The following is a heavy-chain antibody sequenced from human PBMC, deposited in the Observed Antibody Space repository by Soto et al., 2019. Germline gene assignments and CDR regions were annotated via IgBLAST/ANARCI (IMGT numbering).Heavy chain of an antibody. D-gene: IGHD3-22*01. CDR2: IIPIFGTA. V-gene: IGHV1-69*06. Sequence: QVQLVQSGAEVKKPGSSVKVSCKASGGTFSSYAISWVRQAPGQGLEWRGGIIPIFGTANYAQKFQGSVTITEDKSTITAYIELSSLRSEDTAVYSCSRYITRFDDSSGYSRYYDYWVQGSLVTVSS. CDR3: SRYITRFDDSSGYSRYYDY. CDR1: GGTFSSYA. J-gene: IGHJ4*02.